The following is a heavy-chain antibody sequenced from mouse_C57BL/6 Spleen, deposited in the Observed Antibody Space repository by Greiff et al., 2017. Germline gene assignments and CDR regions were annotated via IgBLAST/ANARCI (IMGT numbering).Heavy chain of an antibody. CDR2: IYPGDGDT. CDR1: GYAFSSYW. D-gene: IGHD3-1*01. CDR3: ARDGLLGFAY. Sequence: VKLQESGAELVKPGASVEISCKASGYAFSSYWMNWVKQRPGKGLEWIGQIYPGDGDTNYNGKFKGKATLTADKSSSTAYMQLSSLTSEDSAVYFCARDGLLGFAYWGQGTLVTVSA. V-gene: IGHV1-80*01. J-gene: IGHJ3*01.